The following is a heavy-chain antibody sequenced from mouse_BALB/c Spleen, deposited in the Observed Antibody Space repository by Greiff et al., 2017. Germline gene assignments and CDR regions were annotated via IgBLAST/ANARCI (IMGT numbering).Heavy chain of an antibody. Sequence: EVKLQESGPGLVKPSQSLSLTCTVTGYSITSDYAWNWIRQFPGNTLEWMGYISYSGSTSYNPSLKSRISITRDTSKNQFFLQLNSVTTEDTATYYCARCDYDEYYYAMDYWGQGTSVTVSS. V-gene: IGHV3-2*02. CDR1: GYSITSDYA. D-gene: IGHD2-4*01. CDR3: ARCDYDEYYYAMDY. J-gene: IGHJ4*01. CDR2: ISYSGST.